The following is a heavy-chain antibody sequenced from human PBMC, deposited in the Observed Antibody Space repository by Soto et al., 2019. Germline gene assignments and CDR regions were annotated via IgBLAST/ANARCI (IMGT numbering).Heavy chain of an antibody. J-gene: IGHJ4*02. Sequence: QIQLVQSGAEVKKPGASVKVSCKASGYTFSSYHITWVRQAPGQGLEWMGWISAYNGNTNYAQNLQGRVTMTTDPTTSTAYMELRSLRSDDTAVYYCARDLPPVDYWGQGTLVTVSS. CDR2: ISAYNGNT. V-gene: IGHV1-18*01. CDR3: ARDLPPVDY. CDR1: GYTFSSYH.